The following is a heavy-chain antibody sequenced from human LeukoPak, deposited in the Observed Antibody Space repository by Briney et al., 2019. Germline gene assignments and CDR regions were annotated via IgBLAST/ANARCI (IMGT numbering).Heavy chain of an antibody. CDR2: FDPEDGET. CDR1: GYTLTELS. CDR3: ATRSAYYDILNGYYSTPFDY. V-gene: IGHV1-24*01. D-gene: IGHD3-9*01. Sequence: ASVKVSCKVSGYTLTELSMHWVRQAPGKGLEWMGGFDPEDGETIYAQKFQGRVTMTEDTSTDTAYMELSSLRSEDTAVYYCATRSAYYDILNGYYSTPFDYWGQGTLVTVSS. J-gene: IGHJ4*02.